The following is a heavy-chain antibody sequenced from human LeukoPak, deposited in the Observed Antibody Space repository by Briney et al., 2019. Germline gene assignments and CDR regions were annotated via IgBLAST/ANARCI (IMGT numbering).Heavy chain of an antibody. CDR1: GFTLSDYY. Sequence: PGGSLRLSCAASGFTLSDYYMSWMRQAPGKGLEWVSYTSSSGSTIYYADSVKGRFTISRDNAKNSLFLQMNSLRAEDTAVYYCARSSGWVYLDSWGQGTLVTVSS. CDR2: TSSSGSTI. J-gene: IGHJ4*02. CDR3: ARSSGWVYLDS. D-gene: IGHD6-19*01. V-gene: IGHV3-11*01.